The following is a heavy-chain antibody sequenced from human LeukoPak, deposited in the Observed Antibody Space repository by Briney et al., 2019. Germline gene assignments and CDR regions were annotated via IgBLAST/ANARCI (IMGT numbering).Heavy chain of an antibody. D-gene: IGHD6-13*01. CDR1: GGTFSSYA. V-gene: IGHV1-69*04. J-gene: IGHJ5*02. CDR3: ARDPGYSSSWYFGP. CDR2: IIPILGIA. Sequence: SVKVSCKASGGTFSSYAISWVRQAPGQGLEWMGRIIPILGIANYAQKFQGRVTITADKSTSTAYMELSSLRSEDTAVYYCARDPGYSSSWYFGPWGQGTLVTVSS.